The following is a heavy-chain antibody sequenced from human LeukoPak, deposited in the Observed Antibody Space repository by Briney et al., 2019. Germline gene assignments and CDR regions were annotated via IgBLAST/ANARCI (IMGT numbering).Heavy chain of an antibody. J-gene: IGHJ3*02. Sequence: GGSLRLSCAASGFTFSSYAMSWVRQAPGKGLEWVSAISGSGGSTYYADSVKGRFTISRDNSKNTLPLQMNSLRAEDTAVYYCANFVGATPDAFDIWGQGTMVTVSS. CDR2: ISGSGGST. D-gene: IGHD1-26*01. CDR1: GFTFSSYA. CDR3: ANFVGATPDAFDI. V-gene: IGHV3-23*01.